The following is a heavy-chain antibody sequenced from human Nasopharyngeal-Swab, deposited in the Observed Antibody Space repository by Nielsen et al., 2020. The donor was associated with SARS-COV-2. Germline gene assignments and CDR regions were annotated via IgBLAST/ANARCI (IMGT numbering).Heavy chain of an antibody. CDR3: ARVPCSSTSCYVGGYGMDV. CDR1: GFTVSSNY. V-gene: IGHV3-53*01. D-gene: IGHD2-2*01. Sequence: GGSLRLSCAASGFTVSSNYMSWVRQAPGKGREWVSVIYSGGSTYYADSVKGRFTISRDNSKNTLYLQMNSLRAEDTAAYYCARVPCSSTSCYVGGYGMDVWGQGTTVTVSS. CDR2: IYSGGST. J-gene: IGHJ6*02.